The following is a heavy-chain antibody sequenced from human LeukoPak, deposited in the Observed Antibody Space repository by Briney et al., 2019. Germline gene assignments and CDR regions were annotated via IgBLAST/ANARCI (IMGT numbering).Heavy chain of an antibody. CDR1: GFTFSSSA. CDR3: ARDREKRHGTGIVGAPFDY. CDR2: ISYDGSDK. V-gene: IGHV3-30*01. D-gene: IGHD1-26*01. J-gene: IGHJ4*02. Sequence: GGSLRLSCAASGFTFSSSAMHWVRQAPGKGLEWVAVISYDGSDKYYADSVKGRFTISRDNSKNTLYLHMNSLRAEDTAVSYCARDREKRHGTGIVGAPFDYWGQGTLVTVSS.